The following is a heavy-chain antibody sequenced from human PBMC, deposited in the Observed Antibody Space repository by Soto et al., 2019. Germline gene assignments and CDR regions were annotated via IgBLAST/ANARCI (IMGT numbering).Heavy chain of an antibody. V-gene: IGHV1-18*01. CDR3: ARDRVVASYLVYYFDY. D-gene: IGHD1-26*01. CDR1: GYTFTSYG. CDR2: ISAYNGNT. Sequence: GASVKVSCKASGYTFTSYGISWVRQAPGQGLEWMGWISAYNGNTNYAQKLQGRVTMTTDTSTSTAYMELRSLRSDDTAVYYCARDRVVASYLVYYFDYWGQGTLVTVSS. J-gene: IGHJ4*02.